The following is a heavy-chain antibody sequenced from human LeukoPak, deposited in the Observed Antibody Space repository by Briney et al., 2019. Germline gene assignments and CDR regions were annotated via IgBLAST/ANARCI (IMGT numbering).Heavy chain of an antibody. D-gene: IGHD3-3*01. CDR1: GGSISSSSYY. CDR3: ARLETIFGVALDY. Sequence: SETLSLTCTVSGGSISSSSYYWGWIRQPPGKGLEWIGSIYYSGSTYYNPSLKSRVTISVDTSKNQFSLKLSSVTAADTAVYYCARLETIFGVALDYWGQGTLVTVSS. J-gene: IGHJ4*02. V-gene: IGHV4-39*01. CDR2: IYYSGST.